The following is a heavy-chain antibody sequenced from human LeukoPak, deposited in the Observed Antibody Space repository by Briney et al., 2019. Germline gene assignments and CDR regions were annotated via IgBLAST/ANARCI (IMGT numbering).Heavy chain of an antibody. D-gene: IGHD5-18*01. V-gene: IGHV3-74*01. CDR1: GFTFRKYW. CDR3: AKDGGYSYGHDLYYYGMDV. Sequence: PGGSLRLSCTASGFTFRKYWLHWVRQAPGKGLVWVSRINPDDGSTSYADSVKGRFTISRDNSKNTLYLQMNSLRAEDTAVYYCAKDGGYSYGHDLYYYGMDVWGQGTTVTVSS. CDR2: INPDDGST. J-gene: IGHJ6*02.